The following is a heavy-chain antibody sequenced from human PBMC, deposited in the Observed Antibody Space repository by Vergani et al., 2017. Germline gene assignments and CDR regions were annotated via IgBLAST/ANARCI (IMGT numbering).Heavy chain of an antibody. D-gene: IGHD3-10*01. Sequence: VQLLESGGGLVQPGGSLRLSCAASGFTFSDYYMSWIRQAPGKGLEWVSYISSSSSYTNYADSVKGRFTISRDNAKNSLYLQMNSLRAEDTAVYYCARDPGITMVRGVMDVWGQGTTVTVSS. CDR2: ISSSSSYT. CDR3: ARDPGITMVRGVMDV. CDR1: GFTFSDYY. V-gene: IGHV3-11*06. J-gene: IGHJ6*02.